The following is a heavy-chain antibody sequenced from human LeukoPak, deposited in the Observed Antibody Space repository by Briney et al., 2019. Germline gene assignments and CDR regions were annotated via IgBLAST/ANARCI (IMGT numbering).Heavy chain of an antibody. V-gene: IGHV4-34*01. Sequence: SQTLSLTCAVYSGSFSGYYWSWIRQHPGKGLEWIGEINHSGSTNYNPSLKSRVTISVDTSKNQFSLKLSSVTAADTAVYYCARGVFVVVPAAMAYYYYMDVWGKGTTVTVSS. D-gene: IGHD2-2*01. J-gene: IGHJ6*03. CDR2: INHSGST. CDR1: SGSFSGYY. CDR3: ARGVFVVVPAAMAYYYYMDV.